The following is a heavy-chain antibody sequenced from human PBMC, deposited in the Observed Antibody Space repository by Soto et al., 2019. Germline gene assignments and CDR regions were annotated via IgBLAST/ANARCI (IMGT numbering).Heavy chain of an antibody. CDR1: GGTLSSDG. V-gene: IGHV3-33*01. CDR2: IWYDGSNK. D-gene: IGHD2-15*01. Sequence: GESLRVGSAASGGTLSSDGRLWGRQAPDKGLEWVAVIWYDGSNKYYADSVKGRFTISRDNSKNTLYLQMNSLRAEDTAVYYCAREGTYCSGGSCYPQFDYWGQGT. CDR3: AREGTYCSGGSCYPQFDY. J-gene: IGHJ4*02.